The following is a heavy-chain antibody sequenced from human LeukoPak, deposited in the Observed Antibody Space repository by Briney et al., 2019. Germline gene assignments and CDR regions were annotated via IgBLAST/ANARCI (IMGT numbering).Heavy chain of an antibody. CDR1: GGSFSGYY. D-gene: IGHD3-22*01. V-gene: IGHV4-34*01. J-gene: IGHJ5*02. CDR3: ARGLSTTYYYDSSGYYRP. CDR2: INHSGST. Sequence: PSETLSLTCAVYGGSFSGYYWSWIRQPPGKGLEWIGEINHSGSTNYNPSLKSRVTISVDTSKNQFSLKLSSVTAADTAVYYCARGLSTTYYYDSSGYYRPWGQGTLVTVSS.